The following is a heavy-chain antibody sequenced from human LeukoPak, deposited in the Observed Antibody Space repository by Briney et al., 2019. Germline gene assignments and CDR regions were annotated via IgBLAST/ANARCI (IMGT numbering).Heavy chain of an antibody. D-gene: IGHD3-10*01. V-gene: IGHV1-18*01. CDR2: ISAYNGNT. CDR3: VWFGELLSAYYFDY. CDR1: GYTFTIYG. J-gene: IGHJ4*02. Sequence: ASVKVSCKASGYTFTIYGISWVRQAPGQGLEWMGWISAYNGNTNYAQKLQGRVTMTTDTSTSTAYMELRSLRSDDTAVYYCVWFGELLSAYYFDYWGQGTLVTVSS.